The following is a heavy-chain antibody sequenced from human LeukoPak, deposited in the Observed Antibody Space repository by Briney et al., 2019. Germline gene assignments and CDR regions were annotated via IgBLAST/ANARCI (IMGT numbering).Heavy chain of an antibody. D-gene: IGHD1-14*01. CDR1: GASMRGSITSGTYY. CDR2: MYNSVTPI. CDR3: ARSTNRVDS. V-gene: IGHV4-61*02. J-gene: IGHJ4*02. Sequence: PSETLSLPCTVCGASMRGSITSGTYYWNWIRQPAGKGLVRIGRMYNSVTPINYNPSLKSRVTISVDTSKTQYSLNVTSVTAADTVVYSCARSTNRVDSWGQGTLVTVSS.